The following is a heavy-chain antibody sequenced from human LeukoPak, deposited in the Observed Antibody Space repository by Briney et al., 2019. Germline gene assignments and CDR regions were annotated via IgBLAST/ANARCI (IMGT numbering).Heavy chain of an antibody. J-gene: IGHJ4*02. V-gene: IGHV4-59*08. CDR3: ARHVYDFWSGYYFDY. CDR2: IYYSGST. D-gene: IGHD3-3*01. CDR1: GGSISSYY. Sequence: KPSETLSLTCTVSGGSISSYYWSWIRQPPGKGLEWIGYIYYSGSTNYNPSLKSRVTISVDTSKNQFSLKLSSVTAADTAVYYCARHVYDFWSGYYFDYWGQGTLVTVSS.